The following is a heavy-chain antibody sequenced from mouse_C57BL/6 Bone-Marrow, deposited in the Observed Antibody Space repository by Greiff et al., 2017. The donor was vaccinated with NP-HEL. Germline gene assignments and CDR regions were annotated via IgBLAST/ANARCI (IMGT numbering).Heavy chain of an antibody. CDR3: AVLWLRQWYFDV. J-gene: IGHJ1*03. V-gene: IGHV1-82*01. CDR1: GYAFSSSW. Sequence: VQLQQSGPELVKPGASVKISCKASGYAFSSSWMSWVKQRPGKGLEWIGRIYPGDGDTNYNGKFKGKATLTADKSSSTAYMQLSSLTSEDSAVYFCAVLWLRQWYFDVWGTGTTVTVSS. CDR2: IYPGDGDT. D-gene: IGHD2-2*01.